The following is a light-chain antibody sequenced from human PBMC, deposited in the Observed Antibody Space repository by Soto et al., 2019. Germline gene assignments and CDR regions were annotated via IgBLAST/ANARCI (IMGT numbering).Light chain of an antibody. CDR3: AGWDDSLNGLV. Sequence: QPVLTQPPSASGTPGQRVTISCSGSNSNIGSNSVNWYQQLPGAAPKLLIYLNDERPSGVPDRFSGSKSGTSASLAISGLQSEDEADYYCAGWDDSLNGLVFGGGTQLTVL. V-gene: IGLV1-44*01. CDR1: NSNIGSNS. CDR2: LND. J-gene: IGLJ2*01.